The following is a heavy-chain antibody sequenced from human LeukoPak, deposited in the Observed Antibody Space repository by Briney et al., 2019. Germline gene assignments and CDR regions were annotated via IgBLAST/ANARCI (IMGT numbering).Heavy chain of an antibody. Sequence: PGGSLRLSCAASEFTFSTYSMSWVRQAPGKGLEWVSSISSSSSYIYYADSVKGRFTISRDNAMNSVYLQMNSLRAEDTAVYYCARAKRNGFDIWGQGTMVTVSS. CDR1: EFTFSTYS. CDR3: ARAKRNGFDI. V-gene: IGHV3-21*06. J-gene: IGHJ3*02. CDR2: ISSSSSYI.